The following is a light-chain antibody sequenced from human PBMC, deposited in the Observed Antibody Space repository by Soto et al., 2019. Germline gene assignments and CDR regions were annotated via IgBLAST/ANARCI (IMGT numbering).Light chain of an antibody. CDR1: QSVSSNY. CDR3: QQYGSSPFT. CDR2: GAS. V-gene: IGKV3-20*01. J-gene: IGKJ3*01. Sequence: EIVLTQSPGTLSLSPGERATLSCRASQSVSSNYLAWYQQKPGQAPRLLIYGASSRATDIPDSFSGSGSGTDFTHTISRLEPEDFAVYYCQQYGSSPFTFGPGTKVDIK.